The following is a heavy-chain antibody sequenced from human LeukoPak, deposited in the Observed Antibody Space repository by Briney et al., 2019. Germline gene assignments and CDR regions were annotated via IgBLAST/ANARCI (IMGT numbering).Heavy chain of an antibody. D-gene: IGHD4-17*01. Sequence: GASVKVPCKASGYTFTSYYMHWVRQAPGQGLEWMGIINPSGGSTSYAQKFQGRATMTRDTSTSTVYMELSSLRSEDTAVYYCASQRLRRDWFDPWGQGTLVTVSS. V-gene: IGHV1-46*01. CDR1: GYTFTSYY. CDR2: INPSGGST. CDR3: ASQRLRRDWFDP. J-gene: IGHJ5*02.